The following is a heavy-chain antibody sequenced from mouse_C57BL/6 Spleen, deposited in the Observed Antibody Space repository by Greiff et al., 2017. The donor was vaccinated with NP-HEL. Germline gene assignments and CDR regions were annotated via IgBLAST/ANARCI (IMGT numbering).Heavy chain of an antibody. Sequence: VQLQQPGAELVRPGTSVKLSCKASGYTFTSYWMHWVKQRPGQGLEWIGVIDPSDSYTNYNQKFKGKATLTVDTSSSTAYMQLSSLTSEDSAVYYCARERETANAMDYWGQGTSVTVSS. D-gene: IGHD6-1*02. CDR3: ARERETANAMDY. CDR1: GYTFTSYW. CDR2: IDPSDSYT. V-gene: IGHV1-59*01. J-gene: IGHJ4*01.